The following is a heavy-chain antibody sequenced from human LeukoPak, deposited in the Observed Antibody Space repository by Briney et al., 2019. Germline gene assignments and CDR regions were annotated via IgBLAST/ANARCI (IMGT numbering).Heavy chain of an antibody. CDR3: AAADKFWSPVDY. V-gene: IGHV3-43D*04. CDR1: GFTFDDYA. D-gene: IGHD6-13*01. Sequence: GGSLRLSCAASGFTFDDYAMHWVRQAPRKGLEWVSLISWDGGSTYYADSVKGRFTISRDNSKNSLYLQMNSLRAEDTALYYCAAADKFWSPVDYWGQGTLVTVSS. CDR2: ISWDGGST. J-gene: IGHJ4*02.